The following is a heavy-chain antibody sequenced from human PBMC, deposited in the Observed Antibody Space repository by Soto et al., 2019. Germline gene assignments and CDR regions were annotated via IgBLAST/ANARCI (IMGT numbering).Heavy chain of an antibody. CDR2: INHSGST. CDR1: GGSFSGYY. J-gene: IGHJ6*02. CDR3: ARGTVFGVVIAPDV. D-gene: IGHD3-3*01. V-gene: IGHV4-34*01. Sequence: QVQLQQWGAGLLKPSETLSLTCAVYGGSFSGYYWSWIRQPPGKGLEWIGEINHSGSTNYNPSLKSRVTISVDTSKNQFSLKLSSVTAADTAVYYCARGTVFGVVIAPDVWGQGTTVTVSS.